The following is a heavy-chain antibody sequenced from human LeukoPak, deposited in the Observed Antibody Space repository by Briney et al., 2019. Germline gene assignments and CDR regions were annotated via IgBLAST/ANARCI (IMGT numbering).Heavy chain of an antibody. CDR2: ISASGGST. Sequence: GGSLRLSCAASGFTFSSSAMSWVRQVPGKGLEWVSGISASGGSTSYADSVKGRFTISRDNSKNTLYLQMNSLRAEDTAVYYCARDTSYHFDYWGQGTLVTVSS. CDR3: ARDTSYHFDY. J-gene: IGHJ4*02. V-gene: IGHV3-23*01. CDR1: GFTFSSSA.